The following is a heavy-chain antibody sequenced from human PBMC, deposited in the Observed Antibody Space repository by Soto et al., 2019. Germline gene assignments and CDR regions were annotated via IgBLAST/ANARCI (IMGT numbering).Heavy chain of an antibody. D-gene: IGHD2-8*01. CDR1: EFTFANAW. CDR3: TSLYYGH. V-gene: IGHV3-15*01. Sequence: GGSLRLSCAASEFTFANAWISWVRQAPGKGLEWVGRIKSKADGGTTDYAAPVKGRFTISRYESQNTLYLQINSLKTDDTAVYYCTSLYYGHWGQGTLVTVSS. J-gene: IGHJ4*02. CDR2: IKSKADGGTT.